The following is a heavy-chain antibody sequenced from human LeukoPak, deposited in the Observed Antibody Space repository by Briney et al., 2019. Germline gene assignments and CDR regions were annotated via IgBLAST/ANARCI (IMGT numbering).Heavy chain of an antibody. CDR3: ARNGFSGWYGVGEYYFDY. V-gene: IGHV4-4*07. D-gene: IGHD6-19*01. Sequence: SETLSLTCTVSGGSISSYYWSWIRQPPGKGLEWIGRIYTSGSTNYNPSLKSRVTMSVDTSKNQFSLKLSSVTAADTAVYYCARNGFSGWYGVGEYYFDYWGQGTLSPSPQ. CDR2: IYTSGST. CDR1: GGSISSYY. J-gene: IGHJ4*02.